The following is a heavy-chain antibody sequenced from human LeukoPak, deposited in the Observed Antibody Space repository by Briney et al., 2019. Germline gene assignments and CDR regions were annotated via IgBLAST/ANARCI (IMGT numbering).Heavy chain of an antibody. D-gene: IGHD3-22*01. V-gene: IGHV4-4*07. CDR2: IYTTGNA. CDR1: GGSISSYY. CDR3: ARGKYYYDSNSSYRYFDP. Sequence: PSETLSLTCTVSGGSISSYYWSWIRQPAGRGVEWIGRIYTTGNANYNPSLKSRVTMSIDTSKKQFSLNLSSVTAADTAVYYCARGKYYYDSNSSYRYFDPWGQGTLVTVSS. J-gene: IGHJ5*02.